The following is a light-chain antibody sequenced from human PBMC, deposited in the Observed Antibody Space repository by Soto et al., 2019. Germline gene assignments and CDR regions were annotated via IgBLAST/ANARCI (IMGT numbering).Light chain of an antibody. CDR2: ENY. Sequence: QSVLTQPPSMSAAPGHKVTISCSGSSSNIGNNYVAWYQQLPGTAPRLLIFENYYRPSGIPDRFSGSKSGTSATLGIAGLQTGDEADYYCGTWDSSLSAVVFGGGTKVTVL. J-gene: IGLJ2*01. CDR3: GTWDSSLSAVV. V-gene: IGLV1-51*02. CDR1: SSNIGNNY.